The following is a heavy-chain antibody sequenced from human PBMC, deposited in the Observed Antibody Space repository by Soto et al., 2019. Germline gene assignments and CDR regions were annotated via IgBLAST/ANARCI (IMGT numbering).Heavy chain of an antibody. V-gene: IGHV1-24*01. CDR2: FDPEDGET. CDR1: GYTLTELS. D-gene: IGHD2-15*01. CDR3: ARREGGCSGGSCLAFDP. Sequence: GASVKVSCKFSGYTLTELSMHCVRQAPGKGLEWMGGFDPEDGETIYAQKFQGRVTMTEDTSTDTSKNQFSLKLSSVTAADTAVYYCARREGGCSGGSCLAFDPWGQGTLVTVSS. J-gene: IGHJ5*02.